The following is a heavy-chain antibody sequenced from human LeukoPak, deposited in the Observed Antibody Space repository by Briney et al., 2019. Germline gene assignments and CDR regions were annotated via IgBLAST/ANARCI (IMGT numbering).Heavy chain of an antibody. CDR3: AKDRPSNDYGDYGFDP. D-gene: IGHD4-17*01. Sequence: ASVKVSCKASGYTFTGYYMHWVRQAPGQGLEWMGWINPNSGGTNYAQKFQGRVTMTRDTSISTAYMELSRLRSEDTAVYYCAKDRPSNDYGDYGFDPWGQGTLVTVSS. CDR1: GYTFTGYY. J-gene: IGHJ5*02. V-gene: IGHV1-2*02. CDR2: INPNSGGT.